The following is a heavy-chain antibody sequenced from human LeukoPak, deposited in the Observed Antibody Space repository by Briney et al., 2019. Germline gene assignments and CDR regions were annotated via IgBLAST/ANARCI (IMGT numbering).Heavy chain of an antibody. J-gene: IGHJ4*02. D-gene: IGHD1-26*01. CDR1: GFTFSSYW. CDR3: AITVVSGSYHFDY. Sequence: GGSLRLSCAASGFTFSSYWMSWVRQAPGRGLEWVSNIRQDGSEKYYVDSVKGRFTISRDNAKSSLYLQMNSLRAEDTAFYYCAITVVSGSYHFDYWGKGTMVTVSS. CDR2: IRQDGSEK. V-gene: IGHV3-7*01.